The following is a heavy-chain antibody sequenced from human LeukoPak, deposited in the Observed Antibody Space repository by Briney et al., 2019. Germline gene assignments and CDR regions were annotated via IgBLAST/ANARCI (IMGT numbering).Heavy chain of an antibody. V-gene: IGHV4-61*02. Sequence: SETLSLTCTVSGGSISSGSYYWSWIRQPAGKGLEWIGRIYTSGSTNYNPSLKSRVTMSVDTSQNQSQNQFSLKLSSVTAADTAAYYCARTSSGYLIDYWGQGTLVTVSS. CDR1: GGSISSGSYY. J-gene: IGHJ4*02. CDR2: IYTSGST. D-gene: IGHD3-22*01. CDR3: ARTSSGYLIDY.